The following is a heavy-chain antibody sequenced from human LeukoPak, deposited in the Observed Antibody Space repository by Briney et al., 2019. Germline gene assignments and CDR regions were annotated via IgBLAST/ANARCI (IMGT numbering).Heavy chain of an antibody. D-gene: IGHD3-22*01. CDR3: AKPVYYYDSSGYSRYYDAFDI. CDR1: GFTFSTYW. J-gene: IGHJ3*02. Sequence: GGSLRLSCAASGFTFSTYWMHWVRQAPGKGLVWVSRINRDASSIAYADSVKGRFTISRDNSKNTLYLQMNSLRAEDTAVYYCAKPVYYYDSSGYSRYYDAFDIWGQGTMVTVSS. V-gene: IGHV3-74*01. CDR2: INRDASSI.